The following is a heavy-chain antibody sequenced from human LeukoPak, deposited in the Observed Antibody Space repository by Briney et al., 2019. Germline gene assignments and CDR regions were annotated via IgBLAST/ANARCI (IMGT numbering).Heavy chain of an antibody. J-gene: IGHJ2*01. CDR2: MNADGRTI. Sequence: GGSLRLSCAASGFTFSSSWMHWVRHGPGKGLVWVARMNADGRTINYADSVKGRFTISRDNAKNTLYLQMNSLRTEDAAVYYCARAGNYYFGLWGRGTQVTVSS. CDR1: GFTFSSSW. V-gene: IGHV3-74*01. CDR3: ARAGNYYFGL. D-gene: IGHD1-7*01.